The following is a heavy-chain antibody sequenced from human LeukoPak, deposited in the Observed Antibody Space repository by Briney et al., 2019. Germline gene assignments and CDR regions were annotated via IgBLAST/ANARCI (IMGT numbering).Heavy chain of an antibody. CDR3: ARVKWELPRRMGYAFDI. V-gene: IGHV3-21*01. CDR2: ISSSSYYI. CDR1: GVSLSNCN. D-gene: IGHD1-26*01. J-gene: IGHJ3*02. Sequence: GGSLRLSCVVSGVSLSNCNMNWVRQAPGRGLEWVSYISSSSYYIYYTDSAKGRFTISRDNAKNSLYLQMNSLRAEDTAVYYCARVKWELPRRMGYAFDIWGQGTMVTVSS.